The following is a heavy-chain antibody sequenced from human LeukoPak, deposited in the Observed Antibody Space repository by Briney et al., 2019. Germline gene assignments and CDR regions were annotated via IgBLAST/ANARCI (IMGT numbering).Heavy chain of an antibody. V-gene: IGHV3-43*01. CDR3: AKELDTMFFDY. J-gene: IGHJ4*02. D-gene: IGHD3-10*02. CDR2: AGWAGGTT. Sequence: PGGSLRLSCATSGFTFDRYTIHWVRQAPGKGLEWVSLAGWAGGTTYYSDSVRGRFTISGDSGKNSVYLQMNSLTTDDTAFYFCAKELDTMFFDYWGQGALVTVSS. CDR1: GFTFDRYT.